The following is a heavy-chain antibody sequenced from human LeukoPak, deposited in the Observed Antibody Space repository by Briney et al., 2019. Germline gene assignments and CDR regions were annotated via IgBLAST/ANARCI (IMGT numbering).Heavy chain of an antibody. CDR3: ARALAHYSGSYGFGFYYYMDV. CDR2: IYTSGST. V-gene: IGHV4-4*09. D-gene: IGHD1-26*01. CDR1: GGSISSYY. J-gene: IGHJ6*03. Sequence: SETLSLTCTVSGGSISSYYWSWIRQPPGKGLEWIGYIYTSGSTNYNPSLKSRVTMSVDTSKNQFSLKLSSVTAADTAVYYCARALAHYSGSYGFGFYYYMDVWGKGTTVTVSS.